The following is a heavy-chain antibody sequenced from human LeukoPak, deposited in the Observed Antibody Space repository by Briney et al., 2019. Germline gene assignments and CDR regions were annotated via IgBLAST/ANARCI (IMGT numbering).Heavy chain of an antibody. V-gene: IGHV4-30-2*01. CDR1: GGSISSGGYS. CDR2: IYHSGST. CDR3: ARGDDTAIPYFDY. D-gene: IGHD5-18*01. J-gene: IGHJ4*02. Sequence: SQTLSLTCAVSGGSISSGGYSWNWIRQPPGKGLEWIGYIYHSGSTYYNPSLKSRVTISVDRSKNQFSLKLSSVTAADTAVYYCARGDDTAIPYFDYWGQGTLVTVSS.